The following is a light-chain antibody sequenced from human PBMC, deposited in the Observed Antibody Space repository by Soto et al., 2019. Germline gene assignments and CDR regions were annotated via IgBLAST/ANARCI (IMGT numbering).Light chain of an antibody. J-gene: IGLJ1*01. CDR2: EVS. CDR3: SSYTSSSTLYV. CDR1: SSDIGGYKY. Sequence: QSALTQPASVSGSPGQSITISCTGTSSDIGGYKYVSWYQQHAGKGPKLIIYEVSNRPLGVSNRFSGSKSGNTASLIITGLQAGDEADYYCSSYTSSSTLYVFGTGTKVTVL. V-gene: IGLV2-14*01.